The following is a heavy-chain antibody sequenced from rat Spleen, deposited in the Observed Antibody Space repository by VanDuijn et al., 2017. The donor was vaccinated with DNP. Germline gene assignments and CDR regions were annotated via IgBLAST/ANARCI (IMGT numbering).Heavy chain of an antibody. CDR3: ASLWTLTY. D-gene: IGHD1-3*01. J-gene: IGHJ3*01. CDR1: GFTFRNYD. Sequence: EVKFVESGGGLVQPGRSLKLSCAASGFTFRNYDMAWVRQAPTKGLEWIASITTGGGNTYYRDSVKGRFTISRDNAKNTLYLQMDSLRSEDTATYYCASLWTLTYWGQGTLVTVSS. V-gene: IGHV5-25*01. CDR2: ITTGGGNT.